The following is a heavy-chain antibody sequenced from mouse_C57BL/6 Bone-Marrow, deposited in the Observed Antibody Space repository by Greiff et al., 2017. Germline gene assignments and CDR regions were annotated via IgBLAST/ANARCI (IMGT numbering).Heavy chain of an antibody. Sequence: QVHVKQSGPELVKPAASVKLSCKASGYTFTSYDINWVKQRPGQGHEWLGWGYPRDGSTKYNEKCKGKDTLTVDTSSSTAYMELHSLTSEDSAVYFCARWGYSYYFDYWGQGTTLTVSS. J-gene: IGHJ2*01. CDR3: ARWGYSYYFDY. CDR2: GYPRDGST. D-gene: IGHD2-3*01. CDR1: GYTFTSYD. V-gene: IGHV1-85*01.